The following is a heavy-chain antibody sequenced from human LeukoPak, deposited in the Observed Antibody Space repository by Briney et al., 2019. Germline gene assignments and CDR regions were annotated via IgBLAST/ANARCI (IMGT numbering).Heavy chain of an antibody. V-gene: IGHV3-30*02. D-gene: IGHD2-21*01. J-gene: IGHJ5*02. CDR3: ASGVIADNH. Sequence: GGSLRLSCATSGFTFSSSAMQWVRQAPGKGLEWVAFIRFEGSIKDYGDSVKGRFTISRDNSRNTLYLQMNSLRFEDTAVYYCASGVIADNHWGQGTLVTVSS. CDR1: GFTFSSSA. CDR2: IRFEGSIK.